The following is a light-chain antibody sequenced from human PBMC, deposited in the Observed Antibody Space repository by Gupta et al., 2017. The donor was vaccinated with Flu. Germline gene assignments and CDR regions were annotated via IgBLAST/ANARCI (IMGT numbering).Light chain of an antibody. J-gene: IGKJ1*01. CDR2: SAS. CDR1: QSISGY. CDR3: QQSDSVPWT. V-gene: IGKV1-39*01. Sequence: GDRVTITCRASQSISGYLNWYQQEPGKAPKVLIYSASSLKSGVSSRFSGSGSGTDFTLTISSLQPEDFATYYCQQSDSVPWTFGQGTKVDIK.